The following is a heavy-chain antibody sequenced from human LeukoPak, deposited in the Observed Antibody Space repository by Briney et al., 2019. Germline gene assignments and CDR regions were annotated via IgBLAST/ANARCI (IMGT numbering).Heavy chain of an antibody. CDR2: ILENGSNQ. Sequence: GGSLRLSCAASGFTFSNYIMHWVRQAPGKGLDWVAVILENGSNQYYADSVKGRFTISRDNSKDTLFLQMNSLRAEDTAVYYCARDRVVVITLVPFDYWGQGTLVTVSS. V-gene: IGHV3-30*04. J-gene: IGHJ4*02. CDR1: GFTFSNYI. D-gene: IGHD3-22*01. CDR3: ARDRVVVITLVPFDY.